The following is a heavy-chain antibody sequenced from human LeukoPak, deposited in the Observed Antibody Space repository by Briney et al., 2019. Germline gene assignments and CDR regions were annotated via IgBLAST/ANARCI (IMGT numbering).Heavy chain of an antibody. CDR3: ARDYYDSSGPGAFDI. Sequence: GGSLRLSCAASGFTVTSNDMSWVRQDPGKGLEWVSLIYSGGSTYYADSVRGRFSISRDTSKNTLYLQMNSLRAEDTAVYYCARDYYDSSGPGAFDIWGQGTMVTVSS. D-gene: IGHD3-22*01. V-gene: IGHV3-66*01. CDR2: IYSGGST. J-gene: IGHJ3*02. CDR1: GFTVTSND.